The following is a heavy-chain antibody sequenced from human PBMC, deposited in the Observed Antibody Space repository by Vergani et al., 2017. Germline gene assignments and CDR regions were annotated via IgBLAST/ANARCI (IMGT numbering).Heavy chain of an antibody. CDR1: GFTFDDYG. CDR3: AKDFGTILGVDKMYYGMDV. D-gene: IGHD3-3*01. V-gene: IGHV3-20*04. J-gene: IGHJ6*02. CDR2: INWNGGST. Sequence: EVQLVESGGGVVRPGGSLRLSCAASGFTFDDYGMSWVRHAPGKGLEWVSGINWNGGSTGYADSVKGRFTISRDNSKNTLYLQMNSLRAEDTAVYYCAKDFGTILGVDKMYYGMDVWGQGTTVTVSS.